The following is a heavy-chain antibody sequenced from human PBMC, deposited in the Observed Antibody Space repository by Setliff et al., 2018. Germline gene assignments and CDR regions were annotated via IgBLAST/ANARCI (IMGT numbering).Heavy chain of an antibody. Sequence: GGARRREGSASGFTFSSLWMAWVRQAPGKGLEWVANINQGGSDPFYVESVKGRFTISRDNAKNSLYLQMNSLRVDNTAVYYCGRAGKPYAIDVWGQGTMVTVSS. CDR1: GFTFSSLW. V-gene: IGHV3-7*04. CDR3: GRAGKPYAIDV. J-gene: IGHJ3*01. CDR2: INQGGSDP.